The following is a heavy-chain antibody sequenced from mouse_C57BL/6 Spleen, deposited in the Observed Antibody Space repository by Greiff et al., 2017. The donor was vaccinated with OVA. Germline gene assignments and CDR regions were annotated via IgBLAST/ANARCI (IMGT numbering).Heavy chain of an antibody. CDR3: AREEG. CDR2: IDPSDSYT. J-gene: IGHJ2*01. Sequence: VQLQQPGAELVKPGASVKLSCKASGYTFTSYWMQWVKQRPGQGLEWIGEIDPSDSYTNYNQKFKGKATLTVDTSSSTAYMQLSSLTSEDSAVYYCAREEGWGQGTTLTVSS. V-gene: IGHV1-50*01. CDR1: GYTFTSYW.